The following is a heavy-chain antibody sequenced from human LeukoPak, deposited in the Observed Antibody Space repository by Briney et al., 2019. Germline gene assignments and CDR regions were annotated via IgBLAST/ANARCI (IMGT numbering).Heavy chain of an antibody. CDR1: GYSFTSYW. V-gene: IGHV5-51*01. J-gene: IGHJ4*02. Sequence: GESLKISCKGSGYSFTSYWIGWVRQMPGKGLEWMGIIYPGDSDTRYSPSFQGQVTISADKSISTAYLQWSSLKASDTAMYYCARRDYYDPTGGYYFDYWGQGTLVTVSS. D-gene: IGHD3-22*01. CDR3: ARRDYYDPTGGYYFDY. CDR2: IYPGDSDT.